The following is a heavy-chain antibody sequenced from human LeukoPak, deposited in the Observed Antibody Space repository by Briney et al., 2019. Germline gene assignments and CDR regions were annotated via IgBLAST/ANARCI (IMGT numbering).Heavy chain of an antibody. V-gene: IGHV3-66*01. CDR3: ARDAHIVVVTAIDHDAFDI. CDR2: IYVDGST. D-gene: IGHD2-21*02. CDR1: GISVSSNY. J-gene: IGHJ3*02. Sequence: GGSLRLSCAASGISVSSNYMSWVRQAPGKGLQWVSVIYVDGSTYYADSVKGRFTISRDNSKNTLYLQMNSLRAEDTAVYYCARDAHIVVVTAIDHDAFDIWGQGTMVTVSS.